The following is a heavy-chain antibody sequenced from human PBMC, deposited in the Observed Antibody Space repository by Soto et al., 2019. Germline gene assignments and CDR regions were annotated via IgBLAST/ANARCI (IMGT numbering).Heavy chain of an antibody. CDR2: ISYDGSNK. CDR1: GFTFSSYG. CDR3: AKDMGVTLTMVRGVISVGYFDY. D-gene: IGHD3-10*01. V-gene: IGHV3-30*18. Sequence: GGSLRLSCAASGFTFSSYGMHWVRQAPGKGLEWVAVISYDGSNKYYADSVKGRFTISRDNSKNTLYLQMNSLRAEDTAVYYCAKDMGVTLTMVRGVISVGYFDYWGQGTLVTVSS. J-gene: IGHJ4*02.